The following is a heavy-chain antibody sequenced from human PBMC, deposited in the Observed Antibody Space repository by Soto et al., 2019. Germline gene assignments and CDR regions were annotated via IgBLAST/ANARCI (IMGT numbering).Heavy chain of an antibody. J-gene: IGHJ6*02. CDR3: ARHIDSNWGSDGLDV. D-gene: IGHD3-16*01. V-gene: IGHV4-59*08. CDR2: MYNSGTT. Sequence: SETLSLTCTVSGGSISGYYWSWIRQPPGKGLEWIGYMYNSGTTNYNPSLKSRVTISVDTSKNQFSLKLNSVTATDTAVYFCARHIDSNWGSDGLDVWGPGTPVT. CDR1: GGSISGYY.